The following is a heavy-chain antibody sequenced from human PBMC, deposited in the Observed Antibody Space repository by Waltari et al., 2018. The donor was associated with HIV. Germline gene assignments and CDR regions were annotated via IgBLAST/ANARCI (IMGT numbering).Heavy chain of an antibody. V-gene: IGHV3-53*01. CDR3: TRMGWYGELLDAIEY. CDR2: MYSGGST. CDR1: GFTVSSNY. J-gene: IGHJ4*02. Sequence: EVQVVESGGGLIQPGGSLSLSCAASGFTVSSNYMNWVRQAPEKGLEWVSVMYSGGSTYYADSVKGRFTVSRDKSKNTLYLQMHSLRAEDTAIYYCTRMGWYGELLDAIEYWGQGTLVTVSS. D-gene: IGHD3-10*01.